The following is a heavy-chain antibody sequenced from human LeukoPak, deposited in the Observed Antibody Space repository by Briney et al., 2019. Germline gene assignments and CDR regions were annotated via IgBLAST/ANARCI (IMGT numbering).Heavy chain of an antibody. CDR3: ASSKGGNVLNI. J-gene: IGHJ3*02. D-gene: IGHD1-26*01. V-gene: IGHV4-34*01. CDR1: GGSFSGYY. CDR2: INHSGST. Sequence: SETLSLTCAVYGGSFSGYYWSWIRQPPGKGLEWIGEINHSGSTNYNPSLKSRVTISVDTSKNQFSLKLSSVTAADTAVYYCASSKGGNVLNIGGKGTMVTFSS.